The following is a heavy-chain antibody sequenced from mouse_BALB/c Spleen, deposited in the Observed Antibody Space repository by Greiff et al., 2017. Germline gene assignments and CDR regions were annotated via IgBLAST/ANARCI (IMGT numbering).Heavy chain of an antibody. Sequence: EVMLVESGGDLVKPGGSLKLSCAASGFTFSSYGMSWVRQTPDKRLEWVATISSGGSYTYYPDSVKGRFTISRDNAKNTLYLQMSSLKSEDTAMYYCARHEGPYGYDGSAMDYWGQGTSVTVSS. D-gene: IGHD2-14*01. CDR1: GFTFSSYG. V-gene: IGHV5-6*01. CDR3: ARHEGPYGYDGSAMDY. J-gene: IGHJ4*01. CDR2: ISSGGSYT.